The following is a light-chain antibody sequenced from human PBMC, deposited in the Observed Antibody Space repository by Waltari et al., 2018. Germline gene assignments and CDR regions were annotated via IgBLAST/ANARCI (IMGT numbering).Light chain of an antibody. CDR1: QRVSSSY. CDR2: GAS. J-gene: IGKJ2*01. CDR3: LQYGTSPFT. V-gene: IGKV3-20*01. Sequence: EIVLPPPPGPLSFPPGDRPTLSCRASQRVSSSYLAWYQQKPGRAPRLLIYGASSRATGIPDRFSDSGSGTDFTLTISRLEPEDFAVYYCLQYGTSPFTFGQGTKLEIK.